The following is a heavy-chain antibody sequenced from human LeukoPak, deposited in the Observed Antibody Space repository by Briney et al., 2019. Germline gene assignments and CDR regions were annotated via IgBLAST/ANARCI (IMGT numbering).Heavy chain of an antibody. V-gene: IGHV3-23*01. Sequence: GGSLRLSCAASGFTFSSYAMGWVRQAPGKGLEWVSAISGSGGSTYYADSVKGRFTISRDNSKNTLYLQMNSLRAEDTAVYYCAKDPQWLVRDYIDYWGQGTLVTVSS. CDR2: ISGSGGST. J-gene: IGHJ4*02. CDR1: GFTFSSYA. CDR3: AKDPQWLVRDYIDY. D-gene: IGHD6-19*01.